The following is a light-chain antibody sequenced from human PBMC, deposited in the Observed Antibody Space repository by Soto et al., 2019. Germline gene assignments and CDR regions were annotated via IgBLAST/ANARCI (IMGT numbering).Light chain of an antibody. J-gene: IGKJ4*01. V-gene: IGKV3D-15*01. CDR1: QSLGTN. Sequence: EVVMTQSPATLSVAPGERATLSCRASQSLGTNLAWYQQKPGQTPRLLISAASIRGTGVPVRFSGSGSWTDFTRTITSLQSEDFAVYYCQQYNHWPLTFGGGTKVEL. CDR3: QQYNHWPLT. CDR2: AAS.